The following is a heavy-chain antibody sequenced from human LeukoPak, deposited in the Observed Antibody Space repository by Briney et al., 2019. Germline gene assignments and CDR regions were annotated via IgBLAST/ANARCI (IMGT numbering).Heavy chain of an antibody. D-gene: IGHD2-8*02. CDR1: GFTFSDHY. CDR2: TGNKANSYTT. Sequence: GGSLRLFCAASGFTFSDHYIYWVRQAPGKGLEWVGHTGNKANSYTTDYAASVKGRFTISRDDSKTSLYLQMNSLKTEDTAVYYCARSYWYRFDYWGQGTLVTVSS. CDR3: ARSYWYRFDY. J-gene: IGHJ4*02. V-gene: IGHV3-72*01.